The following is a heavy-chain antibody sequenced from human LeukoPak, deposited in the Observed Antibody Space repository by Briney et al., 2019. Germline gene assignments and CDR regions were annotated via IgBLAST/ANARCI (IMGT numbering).Heavy chain of an antibody. CDR1: GFTFDDYA. D-gene: IGHD6-19*01. Sequence: GGSLRLSCAASGFTFDDYAMHWVRQAPGKGLEWVSLISWDGGSTYYADSVKGRFTISRDNSENSLYLQMNSLRAEDTALYYCAKQAVAGPASYFDYWGQGTLVTVSS. CDR2: ISWDGGST. J-gene: IGHJ4*02. CDR3: AKQAVAGPASYFDY. V-gene: IGHV3-43D*03.